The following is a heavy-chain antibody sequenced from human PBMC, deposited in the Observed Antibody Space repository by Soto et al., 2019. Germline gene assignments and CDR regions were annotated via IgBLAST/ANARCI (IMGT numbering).Heavy chain of an antibody. CDR1: GYTFSRYG. J-gene: IGHJ6*02. Sequence: QGQLVQSGPEVKKPGASVKVSCKASGYTFSRYGISWVRQAPGQGLEWMGWVSGYNGDTKYAQKVQGRVTMTIDTSTYTAYVELRSLTSDDTAKYYCSKNGQPPYYYYGMDVWGQGTTVNVSS. V-gene: IGHV1-18*01. CDR2: VSGYNGDT. D-gene: IGHD2-8*01. CDR3: SKNGQPPYYYYGMDV.